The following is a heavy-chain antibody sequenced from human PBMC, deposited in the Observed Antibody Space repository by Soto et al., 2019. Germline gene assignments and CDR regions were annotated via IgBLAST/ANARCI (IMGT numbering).Heavy chain of an antibody. Sequence: QVQLQESGPGLVKPSGTLYLTCAVSGGSVSSSNWWSWVRQSPGKGLEWMGEIYHSGSAHYNPSLNSRATRSLDKSKNQFSLRLTSVTAADTAVYYCARVPGVVVSADDAFDIWGPGTRVIVSS. D-gene: IGHD2-21*02. CDR3: ARVPGVVVSADDAFDI. V-gene: IGHV4-4*02. CDR1: GGSVSSSNW. J-gene: IGHJ3*02. CDR2: IYHSGSA.